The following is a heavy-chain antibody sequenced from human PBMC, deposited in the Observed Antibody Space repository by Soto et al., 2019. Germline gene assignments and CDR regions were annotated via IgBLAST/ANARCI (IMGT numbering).Heavy chain of an antibody. CDR1: GCNFSSYG. V-gene: IGHV3-30*03. CDR2: ISYDGSNK. CDR3: ARGPHSYTSGSYFRTAMFDP. J-gene: IGHJ5*02. D-gene: IGHD3-10*01. Sequence: SQRLSYAASGCNFSSYGMHWVRQAPGKGLEWVAVISYDGSNKYYADSVKGRFTVSRDSAKNSLDLQMNSLRVDDTAVYYCARGPHSYTSGSYFRTAMFDPWGQGTLVTVSS.